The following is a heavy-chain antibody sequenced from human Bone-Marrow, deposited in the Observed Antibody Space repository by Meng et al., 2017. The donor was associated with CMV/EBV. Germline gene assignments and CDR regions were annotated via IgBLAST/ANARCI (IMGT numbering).Heavy chain of an antibody. Sequence: SETLSLTCTVSGGSISSYYWSWIRQPPGKGLEWIGYIYYSGSTNYNPSLKSRVTVSVDTSKNQFSLKLTSVTAADTAVYYCARGRRAGQLVLPHFDYWGQGTLVTVSS. CDR3: ARGRRAGQLVLPHFDY. D-gene: IGHD6-6*01. CDR2: IYYSGST. V-gene: IGHV4-59*12. CDR1: GGSISSYY. J-gene: IGHJ4*02.